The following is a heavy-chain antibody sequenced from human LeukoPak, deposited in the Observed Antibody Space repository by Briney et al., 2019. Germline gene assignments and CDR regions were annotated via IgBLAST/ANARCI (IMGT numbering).Heavy chain of an antibody. J-gene: IGHJ4*02. CDR2: IYTTEST. CDR1: GGSISTYY. Sequence: PSETLSLTCTVSGGSISTYYWSWIRQPPGKGLEWIGYIYTTESTNYNPSLESRVTISVDTSKSQFSLMMSSVTAADTAFNYCARRRTTGTTGYFDYWGQGILVTVSS. CDR3: ARRRTTGTTGYFDY. V-gene: IGHV4-4*09. D-gene: IGHD1-1*01.